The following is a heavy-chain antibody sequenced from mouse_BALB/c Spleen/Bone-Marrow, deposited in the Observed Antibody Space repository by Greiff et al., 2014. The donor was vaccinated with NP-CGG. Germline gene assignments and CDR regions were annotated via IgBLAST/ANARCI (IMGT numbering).Heavy chain of an antibody. D-gene: IGHD2-14*01. V-gene: IGHV1S29*02. Sequence: EVQLQQSGPELVKPGASVKISCKASGCTFTDYNMHWVKQSHGKSLECIGYIYPYNGGTGYNQKFKSKATLTVDNSSSTAYMELRSLTSEDSAVYYCARGGDRYDDWFAYWGQGTLVTVSA. J-gene: IGHJ3*01. CDR3: ARGGDRYDDWFAY. CDR2: IYPYNGGT. CDR1: GCTFTDYN.